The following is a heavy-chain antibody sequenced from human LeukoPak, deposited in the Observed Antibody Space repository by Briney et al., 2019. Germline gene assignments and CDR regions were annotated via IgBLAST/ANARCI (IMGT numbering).Heavy chain of an antibody. CDR1: GASISSGSNY. D-gene: IGHD5-12*01. CDR2: IYSSGST. V-gene: IGHV4-39*07. J-gene: IGHJ6*03. Sequence: SGTLSLTCSVSGASISSGSNYWGWIRQPPGKTLEWIGSIYSSGSTYYNPSLKSRVIIIIDTPKNHFSLTLSSVTAADTAVYYCASARRRGSYYYYYYYMDVWGKGTTVTVSS. CDR3: ASARRRGSYYYYYYYMDV.